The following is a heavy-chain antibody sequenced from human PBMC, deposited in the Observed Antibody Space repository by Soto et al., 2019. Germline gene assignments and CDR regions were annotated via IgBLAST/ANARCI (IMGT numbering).Heavy chain of an antibody. CDR3: ARARRVGYCSGGSCVHYFDY. CDR1: GYTFTSYG. J-gene: IGHJ4*02. V-gene: IGHV1-18*01. Sequence: GASVKVSCKASGYTFTSYGISWVRQAPGQGLEWMGWISAYNGNTNYAQKLQGRVTMTTDTSTSTAYMELRSLRSGDTAVYYCARARRVGYCSGGSCVHYFDYWGQGTLVTVSS. D-gene: IGHD2-15*01. CDR2: ISAYNGNT.